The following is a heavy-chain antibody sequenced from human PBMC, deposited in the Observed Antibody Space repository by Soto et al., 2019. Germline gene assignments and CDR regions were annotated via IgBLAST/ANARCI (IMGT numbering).Heavy chain of an antibody. V-gene: IGHV1-2*02. CDR2: INPNSGGT. CDR3: AKAPQPFFPVDI. J-gene: IGHJ3*02. D-gene: IGHD3-3*02. Sequence: GASVKVSCKASGYTFTGYYMHWVRQAPGQGLEWMGWINPNSGGTNYAQKFQGRVTMTRYTSISTAYMELSRLRSDDTAVYYRAKAPQPFFPVDIWGQGTMVTVSS. CDR1: GYTFTGYY.